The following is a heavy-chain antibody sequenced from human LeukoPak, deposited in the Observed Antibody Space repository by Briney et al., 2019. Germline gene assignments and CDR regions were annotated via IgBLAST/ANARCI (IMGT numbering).Heavy chain of an antibody. V-gene: IGHV3-33*06. Sequence: GRSLRLSCAASGFTFSSYGMHWVRQAPGKGLEWVAVIWYDGRNKYYADSVKGRFTISRDNSKNTLYLEMNSLRAEDTAVYYCAKAAGSDAFDIWGQGTMVTVSS. CDR3: AKAAGSDAFDI. D-gene: IGHD2-15*01. J-gene: IGHJ3*02. CDR1: GFTFSSYG. CDR2: IWYDGRNK.